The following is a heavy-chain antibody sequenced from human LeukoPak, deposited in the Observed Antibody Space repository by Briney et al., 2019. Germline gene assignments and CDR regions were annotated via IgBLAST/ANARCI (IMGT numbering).Heavy chain of an antibody. Sequence: AGGSLRLSCAASGFTFSSYEMNWVRQAPGKGLEWVSYISSSGSTIYYADSVKGRFTISRDNAQNSLYLQMNSRRAEDTAVYYCARDVRRWLQFDYWGQGALVTVSS. CDR2: ISSSGSTI. J-gene: IGHJ4*02. V-gene: IGHV3-48*03. CDR1: GFTFSSYE. CDR3: ARDVRRWLQFDY. D-gene: IGHD5-24*01.